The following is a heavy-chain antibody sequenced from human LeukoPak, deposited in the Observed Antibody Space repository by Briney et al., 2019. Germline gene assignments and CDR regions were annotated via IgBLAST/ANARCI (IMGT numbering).Heavy chain of an antibody. Sequence: SETLSLTCAVSGYSISSGYYWGWIRQPPGKGLEWIGSIYHSGSTYYNPSLESRVTISVDTSKNQFSLKLTSVTAADTAVYYCARHKMGTTRLYYFDYWGQGTLVTVSS. V-gene: IGHV4-38-2*01. CDR3: ARHKMGTTRLYYFDY. J-gene: IGHJ4*02. CDR2: IYHSGST. CDR1: GYSISSGYY. D-gene: IGHD1-26*01.